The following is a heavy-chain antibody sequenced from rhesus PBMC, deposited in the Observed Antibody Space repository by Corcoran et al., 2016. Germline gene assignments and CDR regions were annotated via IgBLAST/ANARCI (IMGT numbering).Heavy chain of an antibody. Sequence: QLQLQESGPGLVKPSETLSLTFAVSGGSISGYWGIWLRQPPATGLEWSGRIDSSGSTDYNPSLKSRVTISRDTSKNQFSLKLSSVTAADTAVYYCARAYWEYCTGSGCYAYGLDSWGQGVVVTVSS. D-gene: IGHD2-21*01. CDR2: IDSSGST. CDR1: GGSISGYW. V-gene: IGHV4-160*01. CDR3: ARAYWEYCTGSGCYAYGLDS. J-gene: IGHJ6*01.